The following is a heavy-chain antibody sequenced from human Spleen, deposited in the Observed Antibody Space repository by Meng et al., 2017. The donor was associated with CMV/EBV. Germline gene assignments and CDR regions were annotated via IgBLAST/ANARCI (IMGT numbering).Heavy chain of an antibody. J-gene: IGHJ6*02. CDR2: IRSKANSYAT. Sequence: GESLKISCAASGFTVSSNYMSWVRQAPGKGLEWVGRIRSKANSYATAYAASVKGRFTISRDDSKNTAYLQMNSLKTEDTAVYYCTSATDGYPYYYYGMDVWGQGTTVTVSS. CDR1: GFTVSSNY. CDR3: TSATDGYPYYYYGMDV. V-gene: IGHV3-73*01. D-gene: IGHD6-13*01.